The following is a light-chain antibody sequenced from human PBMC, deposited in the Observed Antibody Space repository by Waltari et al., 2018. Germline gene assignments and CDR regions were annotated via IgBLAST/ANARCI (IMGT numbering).Light chain of an antibody. V-gene: IGKV1-39*01. CDR3: QQSFTTPLT. J-gene: IGKJ4*01. CDR1: QSISNY. Sequence: DVQMTQSPSSLSASPGDRFTITCRAGQSISNYLNWYQQKPGMAPKLLIYASSTLQTGVPSRFSGSGSGTDFTLTTSSLQPEDFATYYCQQSFTTPLTFGGGTKVEIK. CDR2: ASS.